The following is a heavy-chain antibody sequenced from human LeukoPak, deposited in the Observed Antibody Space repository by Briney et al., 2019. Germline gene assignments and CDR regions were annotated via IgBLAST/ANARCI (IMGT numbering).Heavy chain of an antibody. J-gene: IGHJ4*02. CDR3: AKDLDIVATITRN. CDR2: VSGSGGST. Sequence: GGSLRLSCAASGFTFSSYAMSWVRQAPGKGLEWVAGVSGSGGSTYYADSVKGRFTISRDNSKNTLYLQMNSLRAEDTAVYYCAKDLDIVATITRNWGQGTLVTVSS. CDR1: GFTFSSYA. D-gene: IGHD5-12*01. V-gene: IGHV3-23*01.